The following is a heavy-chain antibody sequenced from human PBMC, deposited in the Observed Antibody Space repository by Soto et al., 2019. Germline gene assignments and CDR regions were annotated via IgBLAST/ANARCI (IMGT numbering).Heavy chain of an antibody. V-gene: IGHV4-4*02. Sequence: QVQLQESGPGLVKPSETLSLRCAVSGDSINSRNWWTWVRQPPGKGLEWIGEISRSGTNNYIPSLKSRATVSAATSKNQFFRQLTSMTAPDTAIYYSTKRGDCAVDCNLHYYDSWSQAIQLPVSS. J-gene: IGHJ4*02. D-gene: IGHD2-21*02. CDR1: GDSINSRNW. CDR2: ISRSGTN. CDR3: TKRGDCAVDCNLHYYDS.